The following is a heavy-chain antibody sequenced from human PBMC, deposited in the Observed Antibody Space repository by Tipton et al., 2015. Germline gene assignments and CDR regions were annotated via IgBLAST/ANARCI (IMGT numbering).Heavy chain of an antibody. J-gene: IGHJ6*02. V-gene: IGHV3-30*18. CDR2: ISFDGSES. CDR3: AKVRHPAETIEVAVASYYGMDV. D-gene: IGHD6-19*01. Sequence: SLRLSCAASGFSFRTYGMHWVRQGPGKGLEWVALISFDGSESFYADSVKGRFTISRDNSNDTLYLEMNRLSTEDTAMYYCAKVRHPAETIEVAVASYYGMDVWGQGTTVTVSS. CDR1: GFSFRTYG.